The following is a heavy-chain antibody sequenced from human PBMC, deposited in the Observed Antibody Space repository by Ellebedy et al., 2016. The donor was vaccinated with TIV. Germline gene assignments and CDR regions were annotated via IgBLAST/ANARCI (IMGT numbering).Heavy chain of an antibody. Sequence: PGGSLRLSCAASGFTFSSYRMHRVRQAPGKGLEWVAVIWCDGSNKYYADSVKGRFTISRDNSKNTLYLQMNSLRAEDTAVYYCARFNSAMVQGVIDYWGQGTLVTVSS. CDR1: GFTFSSYR. J-gene: IGHJ4*02. V-gene: IGHV3-33*08. D-gene: IGHD3-10*01. CDR3: ARFNSAMVQGVIDY. CDR2: IWCDGSNK.